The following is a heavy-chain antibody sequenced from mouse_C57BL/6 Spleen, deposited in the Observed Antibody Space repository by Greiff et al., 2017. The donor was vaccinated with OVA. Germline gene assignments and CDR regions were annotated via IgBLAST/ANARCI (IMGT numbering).Heavy chain of an antibody. CDR3: TTKDDSNPWFAY. J-gene: IGHJ3*01. D-gene: IGHD2-5*01. Sequence: EVQLQQSGAELVRPGASVKLSCTASGFNIKDDYMHWVKQRPEQGLEWIGWIDPENGDTEYASKFQGKATITADTSSNTAYLQLSSLTSEDTAVYYCTTKDDSNPWFAYWGQGTLVTVSA. CDR1: GFNIKDDY. V-gene: IGHV14-4*01. CDR2: IDPENGDT.